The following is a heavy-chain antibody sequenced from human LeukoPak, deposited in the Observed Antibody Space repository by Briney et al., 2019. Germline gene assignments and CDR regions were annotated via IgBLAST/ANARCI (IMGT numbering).Heavy chain of an antibody. V-gene: IGHV3-15*01. CDR1: GFTFSSYG. D-gene: IGHD3-22*01. CDR2: IKSKTDGGTT. Sequence: PGGTLRLSCAASGFTFSSYGMNWVPQAPGKGLEWVGRIKSKTDGGTTDYAAPVKGRFTISRDDSKNTLYLQMNSLKTEDTAVYYCTTDLGYYYDGSGSRYFDYWGQGTLVTVSS. CDR3: TTDLGYYYDGSGSRYFDY. J-gene: IGHJ4*02.